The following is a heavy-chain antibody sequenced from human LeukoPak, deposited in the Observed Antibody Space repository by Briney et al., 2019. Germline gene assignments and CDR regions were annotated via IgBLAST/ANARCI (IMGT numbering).Heavy chain of an antibody. CDR1: GFTFSRYA. CDR2: IGDIGGT. CDR3: AKLVASGTSRNFDY. V-gene: IGHV3-23*01. J-gene: IGHJ4*02. D-gene: IGHD6-13*01. Sequence: PGGSLRLSCAASGFTFSRYAMNLVRQAPGKGLEWVSAIGDIGGTFYADSVKGRFTISRDNSKNTVYLQMNSLGAEDTAVYYCAKLVASGTSRNFDYWGQGTLVTVSS.